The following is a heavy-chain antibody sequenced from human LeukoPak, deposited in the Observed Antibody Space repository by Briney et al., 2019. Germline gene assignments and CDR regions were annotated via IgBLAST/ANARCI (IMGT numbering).Heavy chain of an antibody. Sequence: SETLSLTCAVYGGSFSGYYWSWIRQPPGKGLEWIGEINHSGSTNYNPSLKSRVTISVDTSKNQFSLKLSSVTAADTAVYYCARAGSYYGSGSLGSGFDYWGQGTLVTVSS. V-gene: IGHV4-34*01. CDR2: INHSGST. J-gene: IGHJ4*02. D-gene: IGHD3-10*01. CDR1: GGSFSGYY. CDR3: ARAGSYYGSGSLGSGFDY.